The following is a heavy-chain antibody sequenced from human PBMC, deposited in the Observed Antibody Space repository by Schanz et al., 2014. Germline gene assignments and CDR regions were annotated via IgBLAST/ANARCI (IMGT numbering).Heavy chain of an antibody. CDR1: GGPLSGYN. Sequence: QVQLVQSGAEVKKPGSSVKVSCKASGGPLSGYNINWVRQAPGQGLEWMGRIIPLLRIAEYAQEFQGRVTFTADKSTSTAFLEVNSLRSEDTAVYYCARTGYDPSLTHWGQGALVTVSS. J-gene: IGHJ4*02. D-gene: IGHD5-12*01. CDR3: ARTGYDPSLTH. CDR2: IIPLLRIA. V-gene: IGHV1-69*02.